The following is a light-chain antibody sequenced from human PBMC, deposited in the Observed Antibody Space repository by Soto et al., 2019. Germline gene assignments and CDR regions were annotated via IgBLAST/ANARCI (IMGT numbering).Light chain of an antibody. CDR1: QNVSGSY. J-gene: IGKJ1*01. CDR3: QQYGSSPLT. Sequence: PRTSSVSGGGVATGGCRVIQNVSGSYLAWYQQKPGQAPRLLIFGASNRATGIPDRFSGSGCRTDFTLTISRLEPEDLAVYSCQQYGSSPLTFGQGPKWIS. V-gene: IGKV3-20*01. CDR2: GAS.